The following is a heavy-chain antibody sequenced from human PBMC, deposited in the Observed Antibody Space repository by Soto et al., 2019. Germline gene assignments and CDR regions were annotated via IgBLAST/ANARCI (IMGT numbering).Heavy chain of an antibody. CDR3: ARVGGITGTTFDY. CDR2: IFHSGST. D-gene: IGHD1-7*01. Sequence: QVQLQESGPGLVKPSETLSLTCSVSGGSISSNYWSWIRQPPGKGLEWIGYIFHSGSTNYNPSLKSRITISAATSNNQFSLNLSSVTAADTAVYYCARVGGITGTTFDYWGQGALVTVSS. V-gene: IGHV4-59*01. J-gene: IGHJ4*02. CDR1: GGSISSNY.